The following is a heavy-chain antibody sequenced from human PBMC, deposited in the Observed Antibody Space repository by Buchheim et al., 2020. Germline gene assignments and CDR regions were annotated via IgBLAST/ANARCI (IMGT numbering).Heavy chain of an antibody. D-gene: IGHD2-2*01. CDR2: IYYSGST. CDR3: ASVVVPAAILDHSKNWFDP. J-gene: IGHJ5*02. Sequence: QVQLQQWGAGLLKPSETLSLTCAVYGGSLSGYYWSWIRQPPGKGLEWIGYIYYSGSTYYNPSLKSRVTISVDTSKNQFSLQLSSVTAADTAVYYCASVVVPAAILDHSKNWFDPWGQGTL. V-gene: IGHV4-34*01. CDR1: GGSLSGYY.